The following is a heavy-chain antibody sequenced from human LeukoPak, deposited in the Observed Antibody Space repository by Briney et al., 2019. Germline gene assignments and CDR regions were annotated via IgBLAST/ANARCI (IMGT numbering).Heavy chain of an antibody. V-gene: IGHV3-11*01. D-gene: IGHD2-2*01. CDR2: VGTAGKRI. J-gene: IGHJ4*02. Sequence: GGSLRLSCAASGFTFSDYYMSWIRQAPGKGLEWIAYVGTAGKRIDYAESVRGRLTTSRDDAKSSLFLQMDSLTVEDTALYYCAKLVVPAANAVDSWGQGTVVTVSS. CDR1: GFTFSDYY. CDR3: AKLVVPAANAVDS.